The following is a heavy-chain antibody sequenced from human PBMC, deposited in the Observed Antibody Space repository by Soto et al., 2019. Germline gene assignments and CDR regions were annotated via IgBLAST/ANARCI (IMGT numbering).Heavy chain of an antibody. V-gene: IGHV3-21*01. CDR2: ISSSSSYI. CDR3: GRVTRPFPAAEKKYNWFDP. CDR1: GFTFSSYS. J-gene: IGHJ5*02. D-gene: IGHD2-2*01. Sequence: GGSLRLSCAASGFTFSSYSMSWVRQAPGKGLEWVSSISSSSSYIYYADSVKGRSTISRDNAKNSLYLQMNSLRAEDTAVYYCGRVTRPFPAAEKKYNWFDPGGQEPLVTVSS.